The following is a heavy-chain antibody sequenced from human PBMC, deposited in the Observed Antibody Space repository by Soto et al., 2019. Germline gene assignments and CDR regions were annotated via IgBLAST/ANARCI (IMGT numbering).Heavy chain of an antibody. CDR3: ARDRGSTYYYDSSGYESYYYGMDV. J-gene: IGHJ6*02. CDR1: GYTFTSYG. Sequence: QVQLVQSGAEVKKPGAAVKVSCKASGYTFTSYGISWVRQAPGQGREWMGWINAYNGNTNYPQKLQGRVTMTTDTSTSTAYMELRSLRSDDTAVYYCARDRGSTYYYDSSGYESYYYGMDVWGQGTTVTVSS. D-gene: IGHD3-22*01. CDR2: INAYNGNT. V-gene: IGHV1-18*01.